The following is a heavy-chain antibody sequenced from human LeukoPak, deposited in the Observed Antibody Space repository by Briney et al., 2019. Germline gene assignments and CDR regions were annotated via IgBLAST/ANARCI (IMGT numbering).Heavy chain of an antibody. D-gene: IGHD1-26*01. CDR3: AKGKGSGSDLFYSYYYMDV. V-gene: IGHV3-20*04. Sequence: GGSLRLSCAASGFTFDDYGMSWVRQAPGKGLEWVSGINWNGGSTGYADSVKGRFTISRDNSKNTLYLQMNSLRAEDTAVYYCAKGKGSGSDLFYSYYYMDVWGKGTTVTVSS. CDR2: INWNGGST. J-gene: IGHJ6*03. CDR1: GFTFDDYG.